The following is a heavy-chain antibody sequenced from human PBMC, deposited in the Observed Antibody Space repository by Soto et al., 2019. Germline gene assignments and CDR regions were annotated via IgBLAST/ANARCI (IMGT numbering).Heavy chain of an antibody. V-gene: IGHV4-4*02. CDR1: GDSIKSSHW. CDR3: AARHFWSGPWTETRLDY. Sequence: SETLSLTCAVSGDSIKSSHWWNWVRQPPGKGLEWIGQISHSGSTNYNPSLTSRVNKSVDKSKNHFSLKLTSVTAADTAVYYCAARHFWSGPWTETRLDYWGQGTLVTVSS. D-gene: IGHD3-3*02. J-gene: IGHJ4*02. CDR2: ISHSGST.